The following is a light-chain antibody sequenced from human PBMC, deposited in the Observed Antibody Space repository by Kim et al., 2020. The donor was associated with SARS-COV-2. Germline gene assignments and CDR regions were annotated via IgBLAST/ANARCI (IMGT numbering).Light chain of an antibody. Sequence: SPGDRATLSCRASQSISDIYFAWYQQKPGQAPRLLIYGVSSRAPGIPDRFSGSGSGTDFTLTISRLEPEDFAVYYCQQYDSFFRTFGQGTKVDIK. CDR2: GVS. V-gene: IGKV3-20*01. CDR3: QQYDSFFRT. J-gene: IGKJ1*01. CDR1: QSISDIY.